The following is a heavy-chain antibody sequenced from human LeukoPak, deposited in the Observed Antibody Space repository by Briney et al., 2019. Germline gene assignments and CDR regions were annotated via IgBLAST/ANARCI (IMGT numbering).Heavy chain of an antibody. D-gene: IGHD3-10*01. CDR1: GYTFTGYY. CDR2: INPNSGGT. J-gene: IGHJ4*02. CDR3: ARGATRVRGVKWGGGTYFDY. V-gene: IGHV1-2*02. Sequence: ASVKVSCKASGYTFTGYYMHWVRQAPGQGLEWMGWINPNSGGTDYAQKFQGRVTMTRDTSISTAYMELSRLRSDDTAVYYCARGATRVRGVKWGGGTYFDYWGQGTLVTVSS.